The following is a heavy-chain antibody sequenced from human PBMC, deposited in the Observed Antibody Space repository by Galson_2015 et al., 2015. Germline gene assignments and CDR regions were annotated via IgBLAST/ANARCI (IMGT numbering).Heavy chain of an antibody. CDR1: GFTFSSYG. V-gene: IGHV3-30*03. CDR2: ISYDGSNK. D-gene: IGHD5-12*01. J-gene: IGHJ4*02. CDR3: ATLTPYGGYVHLPLSDY. Sequence: SLRLSCAASGFTFSSYGMHWVRQAPGKGLEWVAVISYDGSNKYYADSVKGRFTISRDNSKNTLYLQMNSLRAEDTAVYYCATLTPYGGYVHLPLSDYWGQGTLVTVSS.